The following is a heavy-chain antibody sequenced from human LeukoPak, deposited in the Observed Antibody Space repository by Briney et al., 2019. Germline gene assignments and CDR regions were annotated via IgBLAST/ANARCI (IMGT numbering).Heavy chain of an antibody. CDR1: GFTFSSYS. CDR2: ISSSSTI. Sequence: PGGSLRLSCAASGFTFSSYSMNWFRQAPGKGLEWVSYISSSSTIYYADSVKGRFTISRDNAKNSLYLQMNSLRAEDTAVYYCARGTKIAAAASDWGQGTLVTVSS. V-gene: IGHV3-48*04. CDR3: ARGTKIAAAASD. D-gene: IGHD6-13*01. J-gene: IGHJ4*02.